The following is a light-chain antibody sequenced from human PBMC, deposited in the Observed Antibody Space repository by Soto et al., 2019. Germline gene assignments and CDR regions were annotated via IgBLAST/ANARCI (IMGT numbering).Light chain of an antibody. Sequence: EIVMTQSPATLSVFPGERATLSCRASQSVSSNLAWYQQKPGQAPRLLIYAASTRATGIPARFSGSGSGTEFTLTISSLQYEDFAVYYCQQYNNWPGFGQGTKVDIK. CDR1: QSVSSN. V-gene: IGKV3-15*01. J-gene: IGKJ1*01. CDR2: AAS. CDR3: QQYNNWPG.